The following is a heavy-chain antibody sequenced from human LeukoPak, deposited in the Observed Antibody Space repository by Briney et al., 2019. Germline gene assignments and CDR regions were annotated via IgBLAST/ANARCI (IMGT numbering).Heavy chain of an antibody. V-gene: IGHV4-34*01. D-gene: IGHD2-15*01. Sequence: SETLSLTCAVYGGSFSGYYWGWIRQPPGKGLEWIGEINHSGSTNYNPSLKSRVTISVDTSKNQFSLKLSSVTAADTAVYYCARGSFRWGPIVVVDNWFDPWGQGTLVTVSS. CDR3: ARGSFRWGPIVVVDNWFDP. CDR2: INHSGST. J-gene: IGHJ5*02. CDR1: GGSFSGYY.